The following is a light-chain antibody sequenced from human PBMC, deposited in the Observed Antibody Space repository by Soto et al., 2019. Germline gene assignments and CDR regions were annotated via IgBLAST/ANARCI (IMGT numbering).Light chain of an antibody. CDR2: AAS. Sequence: AIQMTQSPSSLSTSVGERVTITCRASQGISFDVAWYQQKPGKAPKLLIYAASSLQSGVPSRFSGSGSGTDFTLTISCLQPEDFATYYCLQDDNFPYPFGQGTKLEIK. CDR3: LQDDNFPYP. V-gene: IGKV1-6*01. J-gene: IGKJ2*01. CDR1: QGISFD.